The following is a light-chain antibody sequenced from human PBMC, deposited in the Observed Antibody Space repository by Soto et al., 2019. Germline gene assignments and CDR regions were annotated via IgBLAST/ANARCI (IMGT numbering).Light chain of an antibody. J-gene: IGLJ1*01. CDR1: SSDVGNYNL. CDR3: CSYAGSSTTLI. V-gene: IGLV2-23*02. CDR2: EVS. Sequence: QSALTQPASVSGSPGQSITISCTGTSSDVGNYNLVSWYQQRPGKAPKLMIYEVSKRPSGVSNRFSGSKSGNTASLTISGLQAEDEADYSCCSYAGSSTTLIFGTGTKVTVL.